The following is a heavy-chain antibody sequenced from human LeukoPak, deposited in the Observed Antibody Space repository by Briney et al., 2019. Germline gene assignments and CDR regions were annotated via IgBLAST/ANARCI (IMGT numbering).Heavy chain of an antibody. CDR2: IIPILGIA. J-gene: IGHJ6*02. V-gene: IGHV1-69*04. D-gene: IGHD6-13*01. Sequence: SVKVSCKASGGTFSSYAISWVRQAPGQGLEWMGRIIPILGIANYAQKFQGRVTITADKSTSTAYMELSSLRSEDTAVYYCARDIAAASYGMDVWGQGTTVTVSS. CDR1: GGTFSSYA. CDR3: ARDIAAASYGMDV.